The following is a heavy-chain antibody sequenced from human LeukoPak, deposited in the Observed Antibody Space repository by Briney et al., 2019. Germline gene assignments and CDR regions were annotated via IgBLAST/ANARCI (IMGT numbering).Heavy chain of an antibody. D-gene: IGHD6-19*01. CDR2: ISSSSSYI. V-gene: IGHV3-21*01. J-gene: IGHJ4*02. Sequence: GGSLRLSCAASGFTFSSYSMNWVRQAPRKGLEWVSSISSSSSYIYYADSVKGRFTISRDNAKNSLYLQMNSLRAEDTAVYYCARDGTRAAVAGFDYWGQGTLVTVSS. CDR1: GFTFSSYS. CDR3: ARDGTRAAVAGFDY.